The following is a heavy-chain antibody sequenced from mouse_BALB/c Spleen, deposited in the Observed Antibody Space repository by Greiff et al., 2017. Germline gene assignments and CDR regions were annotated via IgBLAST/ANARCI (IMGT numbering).Heavy chain of an antibody. V-gene: IGHV1-18*01. CDR2: INPNNGGT. CDR3: ARCEDSYYAWFAY. Sequence: VQLKESGPELVKPGASVKISCKTSGYTFTEYTMHWVKQSHGKSLEWIGGINPNNGGTSYNQKFKGKATLTVDKSSSTAYMELRSLTSEDSAVYYCARCEDSYYAWFAYWGQGTLVTVSA. J-gene: IGHJ3*01. CDR1: GYTFTEYT. D-gene: IGHD2-12*01.